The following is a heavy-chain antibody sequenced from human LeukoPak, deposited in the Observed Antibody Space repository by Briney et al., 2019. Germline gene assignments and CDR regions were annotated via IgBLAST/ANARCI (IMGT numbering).Heavy chain of an antibody. J-gene: IGHJ3*02. CDR3: ARDSIVGATLVAFDI. V-gene: IGHV4-59*01. CDR1: GGSIRSYY. Sequence: SETLSLTCTVSGGSIRSYYWSWIRQPAGKGLEGMGYIYYSGSTKYNPSLTSRDTISVGTSKNQFSLKLSSVTAADTGVYYCARDSIVGATLVAFDIWGQGTMVTVSS. D-gene: IGHD1-26*01. CDR2: IYYSGST.